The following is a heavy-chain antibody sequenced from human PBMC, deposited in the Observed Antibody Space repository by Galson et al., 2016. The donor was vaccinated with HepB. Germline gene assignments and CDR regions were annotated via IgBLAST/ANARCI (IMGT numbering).Heavy chain of an antibody. V-gene: IGHV1-46*01. CDR1: GYTFIIYY. CDR3: ARDNEMSTAHSDY. J-gene: IGHJ4*02. CDR2: IHPGDGAT. Sequence: SVKVSCKASGYTFIIYYLRWVRQAPGQGLEWMGIIHPGDGATSYAKKFPGRITMTRDTSTNTVYRELGSLRSDDTAVYYCARDNEMSTAHSDYWGQGTLVTVSS. D-gene: IGHD5-24*01.